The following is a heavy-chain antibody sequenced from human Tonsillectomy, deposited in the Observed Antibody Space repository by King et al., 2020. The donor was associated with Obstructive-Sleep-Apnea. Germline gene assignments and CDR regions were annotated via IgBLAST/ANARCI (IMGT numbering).Heavy chain of an antibody. V-gene: IGHV1-18*01. CDR2: ISTYNGNT. D-gene: IGHD3-9*01. Sequence: QLVQSGAEVKKPGASVKVSCKASGYTFTSYGISWVRQAPGQGLEWMGWISTYNGNTNYAQRFQGRVTMTTDTSTSTAYVELRSLRSDDTAVYYCARDGPPYFDWPHMSYFDYWGQGTLLTVSS. CDR3: ARDGPPYFDWPHMSYFDY. CDR1: GYTFTSYG. J-gene: IGHJ4*02.